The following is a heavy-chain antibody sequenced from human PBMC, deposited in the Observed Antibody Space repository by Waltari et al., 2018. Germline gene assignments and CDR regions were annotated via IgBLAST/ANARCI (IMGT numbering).Heavy chain of an antibody. CDR2: ISWDGGDR. CDR1: GVTFEVFT. D-gene: IGHD6-13*01. CDR3: ARDDHGQQLAY. J-gene: IGHJ1*01. V-gene: IGHV3-43*01. Sequence: EVRLVEAGGVGVQPGGSLRLSCAVSGVTFEVFTMHWVRQAPGKGLEWVSYISWDGGDRFYADSVKGRFTISRDNTKNSLYLQMNSLRTDDTALYYCARDDHGQQLAYWGQGTLVTVSS.